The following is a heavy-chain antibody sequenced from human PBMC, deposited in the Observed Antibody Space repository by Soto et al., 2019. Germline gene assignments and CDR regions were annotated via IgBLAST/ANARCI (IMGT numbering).Heavy chain of an antibody. D-gene: IGHD6-19*01. J-gene: IGHJ4*02. CDR1: GFTFSSYG. V-gene: IGHV3-33*01. CDR2: IWYDGSNK. Sequence: QVQPVESGGGVVQPGRSLRLSCAASGFTFSSYGMHWVRQAPGKGLEWVAVIWYDGSNKYYADSVKGRFTISRDNSKNTLYLQMNSLRAEDTAVYYCATPSSGWSKWGQGTLVTVSS. CDR3: ATPSSGWSK.